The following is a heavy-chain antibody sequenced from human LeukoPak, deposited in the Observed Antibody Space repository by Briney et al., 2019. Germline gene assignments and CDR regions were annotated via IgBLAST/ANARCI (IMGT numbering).Heavy chain of an antibody. J-gene: IGHJ4*02. CDR2: IIPIFGTA. D-gene: IGHD5-18*01. CDR3: ARGTERQLWPTHYFDY. V-gene: IGHV1-69*13. Sequence: SVKVSCKASGGTFSNYAISWVRQAPGQGLEWMGGIIPIFGTANYAQKFQGRVTITADESTSTAYMELSSLRSEDTAVYYCARGTERQLWPTHYFDYWGQGTLVTVSS. CDR1: GGTFSNYA.